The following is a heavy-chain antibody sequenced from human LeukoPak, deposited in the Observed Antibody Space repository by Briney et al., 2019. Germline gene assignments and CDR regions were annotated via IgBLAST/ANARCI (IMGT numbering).Heavy chain of an antibody. D-gene: IGHD1-26*01. CDR3: AKGYSLGY. V-gene: IGHV3-30*18. Sequence: GGSLRLSCAASGFTFSSYGMHWVRQAPGKGLEWVAVISYDGSNKYYADSVKGRFTISRDNSKNTLYLQMNSLRAEDTAVYYCAKGYSLGYWGQGTLVTVSS. CDR2: ISYDGSNK. J-gene: IGHJ4*02. CDR1: GFTFSSYG.